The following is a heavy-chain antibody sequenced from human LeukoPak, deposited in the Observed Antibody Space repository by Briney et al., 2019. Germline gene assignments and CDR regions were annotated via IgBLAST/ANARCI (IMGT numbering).Heavy chain of an antibody. CDR2: ISAYNGNT. D-gene: IGHD5-24*01. J-gene: IGHJ4*02. Sequence: GASVKVSCKASGYTFTGYYMHWVRQAPGQGLEWMGWISAYNGNTNYAQKLQGRVTMTTDTSTSTAYMELRSLRSDDTAVYYCARWLQLVSNLFDYWGQGTLVTVSS. CDR1: GYTFTGYY. V-gene: IGHV1-18*04. CDR3: ARWLQLVSNLFDY.